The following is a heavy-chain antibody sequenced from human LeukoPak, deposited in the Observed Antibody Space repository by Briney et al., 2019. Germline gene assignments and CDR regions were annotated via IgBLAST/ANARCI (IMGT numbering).Heavy chain of an antibody. D-gene: IGHD2-2*01. J-gene: IGHJ6*03. CDR1: GGTFSSYA. Sequence: GASVKVSCKASGGTFSSYAISWVRQAPGQGLEWMGGIIPIFGTANYAQKFQGRVTITTDESTSTAYMELSSLRSEDTAVYYCARATPRYCSSTSCGRNYYYYYMDVWGKGTTVTVSS. CDR3: ARATPRYCSSTSCGRNYYYYYMDV. CDR2: IIPIFGTA. V-gene: IGHV1-69*05.